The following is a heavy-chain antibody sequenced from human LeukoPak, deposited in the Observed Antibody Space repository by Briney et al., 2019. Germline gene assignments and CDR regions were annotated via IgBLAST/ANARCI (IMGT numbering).Heavy chain of an antibody. CDR3: ARAGGFFSPFGY. J-gene: IGHJ4*02. Sequence: SETPSLTCTVSGGSISSYYWNWIRQPPGKGLEWIGYIYYSGSTYYNPSLKSRVTISVDTSKNQFSLKLSSVTAADTAVYYCARAGGFFSPFGYWGQGTLVTVSS. CDR1: GGSISSYY. CDR2: IYYSGST. V-gene: IGHV4-59*12. D-gene: IGHD3-16*01.